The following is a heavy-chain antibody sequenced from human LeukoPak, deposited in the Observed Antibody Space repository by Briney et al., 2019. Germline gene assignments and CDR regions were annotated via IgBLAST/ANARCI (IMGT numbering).Heavy chain of an antibody. CDR2: INPNSGGT. CDR3: ARSHSSERQ. J-gene: IGHJ4*02. CDR1: GYTFTSYD. Sequence: ASVKVSCKASGYTFTSYDINWVRRATGQGLEWMGWINPNSGGTNYAQKFQGRVTMTRDTSISTAYMELSRLRSDDTAVYYCARSHSSERQWGQGTLVTVSS. D-gene: IGHD3-22*01. V-gene: IGHV1-2*02.